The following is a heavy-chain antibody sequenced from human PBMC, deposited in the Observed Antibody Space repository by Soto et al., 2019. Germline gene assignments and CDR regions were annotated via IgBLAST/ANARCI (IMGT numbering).Heavy chain of an antibody. CDR3: ARLRPNHFGVGRRQRPAYGMDV. D-gene: IGHD3-3*01. CDR2: IYHSGST. V-gene: IGHV4-4*02. Sequence: LSLTFAVSGXSISSSNWWSWVRQPPGKGLEWIGEIYHSGSTKYNPSLKSRVTISVDKSKNQFSLKLSSVTAADTAVYYCARLRPNHFGVGRRQRPAYGMDVWGQGTTVTVS. CDR1: GXSISSSNW. J-gene: IGHJ6*02.